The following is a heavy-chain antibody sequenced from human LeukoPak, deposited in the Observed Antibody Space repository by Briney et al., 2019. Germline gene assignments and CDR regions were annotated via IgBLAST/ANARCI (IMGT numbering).Heavy chain of an antibody. CDR3: AIRNFADGFHI. V-gene: IGHV4-38-2*01. CDR1: GYSIGSGYY. CDR2: IYHSGST. D-gene: IGHD3-9*01. Sequence: SGTLSLTCAVSGYSIGSGYYWGWIRQPPGKGLEWIGSIYHSGSTYYNPSLKSRVPISVDTSKNQFSLGLTSVTAADTAVYYCAIRNFADGFHIWGQGTLVTVSS. J-gene: IGHJ3*02.